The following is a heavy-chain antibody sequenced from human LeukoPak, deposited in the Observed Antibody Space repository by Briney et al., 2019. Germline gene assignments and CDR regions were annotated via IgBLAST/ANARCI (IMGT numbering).Heavy chain of an antibody. J-gene: IGHJ4*02. V-gene: IGHV1-46*01. D-gene: IGHD3-10*01. CDR1: GYTFTSYY. CDR2: INPSGGST. Sequence: ASVKVSCKAAGYTFTSYYMHWVRQAPGQGLEWMGIINPSGGSTSYAQKFQGRVTMTRDTSTSTVYMELSSLRSEDTAVYYCARDAAFGELVIWGQGTLVTVSS. CDR3: ARDAAFGELVI.